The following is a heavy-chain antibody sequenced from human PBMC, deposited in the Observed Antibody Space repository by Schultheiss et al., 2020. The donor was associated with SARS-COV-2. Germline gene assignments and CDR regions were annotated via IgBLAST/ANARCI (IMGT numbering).Heavy chain of an antibody. Sequence: GGSLRLSCAASGFTFSNAWMRWVRQAPGKGLVWVSRINSDGSSTSYADSVKGRFTISRDNAKNTLYLQMNSLRAEDTAVYYCARAYCSGGSCYSIDYWGQGTLVTVSS. D-gene: IGHD2-15*01. J-gene: IGHJ4*02. V-gene: IGHV3-74*01. CDR2: INSDGSST. CDR1: GFTFSNAW. CDR3: ARAYCSGGSCYSIDY.